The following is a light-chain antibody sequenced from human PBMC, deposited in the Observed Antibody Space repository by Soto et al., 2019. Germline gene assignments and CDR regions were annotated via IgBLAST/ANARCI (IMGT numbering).Light chain of an antibody. Sequence: IVLTQSPDTLSLSPGERATLYCRASRSVSSSYLAWYQHKAGQAPRLLISGASNRATDIPDRFSGSESGTDFTLTISRLEPEDFAVYYCQQSYRTPHTFGQGTKLETK. V-gene: IGKV3-20*01. J-gene: IGKJ2*01. CDR3: QQSYRTPHT. CDR2: GAS. CDR1: RSVSSSY.